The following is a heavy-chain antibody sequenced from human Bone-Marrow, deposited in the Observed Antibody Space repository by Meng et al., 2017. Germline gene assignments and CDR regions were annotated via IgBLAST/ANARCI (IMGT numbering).Heavy chain of an antibody. J-gene: IGHJ6*02. CDR2: ISAYNGNT. Sequence: ASVKVSCKASGYTFTSYGISWVRQPPGQGLEWMGWISAYNGNTNYAQKLQGRVTMTTDTSTSTAYMELRSLRSDDTAVYYCARDIPSSSEAYYYYGMDVWGQGTTVTVSS. V-gene: IGHV1-18*01. CDR1: GYTFTSYG. D-gene: IGHD6-6*01. CDR3: ARDIPSSSEAYYYYGMDV.